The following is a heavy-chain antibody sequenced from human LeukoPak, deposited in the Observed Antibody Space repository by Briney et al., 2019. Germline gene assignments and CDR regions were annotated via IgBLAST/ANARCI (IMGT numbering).Heavy chain of an antibody. J-gene: IGHJ4*02. CDR2: IYYSGST. V-gene: IGHV4-59*01. CDR3: ARGAVANVNFDY. D-gene: IGHD6-19*01. Sequence: ASETLSLTCTVSGGSISSYYWSWIRQPPGKGLEWIGYIYYSGSTNYNPSLESRVTISVDTSKNRFSLKLSSVTAADTAVYYCARGAVANVNFDYWGQGTLVTVSS. CDR1: GGSISSYY.